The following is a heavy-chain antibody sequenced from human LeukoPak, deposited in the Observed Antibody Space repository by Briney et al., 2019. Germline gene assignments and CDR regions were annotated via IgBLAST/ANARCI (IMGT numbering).Heavy chain of an antibody. CDR1: GYTFTGYY. Sequence: ASVKVSCKASGYTFTGYYMHWVRQAPGQGLEWMGWINPNSGGTNYAQKFQGRVTMTRDTSISTAYMELSRLRSDDTAVYYCARDISWELLGPFDYWGQGTLVTVSS. D-gene: IGHD1-26*01. CDR2: INPNSGGT. V-gene: IGHV1-2*02. CDR3: ARDISWELLGPFDY. J-gene: IGHJ4*02.